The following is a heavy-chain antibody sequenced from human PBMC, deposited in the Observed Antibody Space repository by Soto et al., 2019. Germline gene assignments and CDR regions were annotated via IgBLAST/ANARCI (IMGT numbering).Heavy chain of an antibody. CDR3: ARKSDSSPVPEADGV. CDR2: IYSNGDT. D-gene: IGHD2-8*01. Sequence: EVQLVETGGGLIQPGGSLRLSCAASGFSVGSNYMTWVRQSPGKGLEWVSLIYSNGDTDYADSVKGRFSISRDNFENTLYLQMNDLRAEDTAVYLCARKSDSSPVPEADGVWGRGTLVTVSS. CDR1: GFSVGSNY. J-gene: IGHJ4*02. V-gene: IGHV3-53*02.